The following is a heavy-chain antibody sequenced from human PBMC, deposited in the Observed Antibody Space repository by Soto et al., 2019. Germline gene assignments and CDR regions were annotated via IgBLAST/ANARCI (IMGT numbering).Heavy chain of an antibody. D-gene: IGHD2-2*01. V-gene: IGHV1-2*02. J-gene: IGHJ4*02. CDR1: GYTFTGYY. CDR3: ARSPRYCSSTSCYFWLDY. Sequence: ASVKVSCKASGYTFTGYYMHWVRQAPGQGLEWAGWINPNSGGTNYAQKFQGRVTMTRDTSISTAYMELSRLRSDDTAVYYCARSPRYCSSTSCYFWLDYWGQGTLVTVSS. CDR2: INPNSGGT.